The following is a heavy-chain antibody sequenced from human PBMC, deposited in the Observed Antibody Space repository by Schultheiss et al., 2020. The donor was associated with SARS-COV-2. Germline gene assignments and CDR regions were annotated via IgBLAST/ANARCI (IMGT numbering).Heavy chain of an antibody. CDR2: IYYSGST. Sequence: SQTLSLTCTVSGGSISSGSYYWGWIRQPPGKGLEWIGSIYYSGSTYYNPSLKSRVTISVDTSKNQFSLKLSSVTAADTAVYYCARGGYCSGGSCYSVFDYWGQGTLVTVSS. D-gene: IGHD2-15*01. J-gene: IGHJ4*02. CDR3: ARGGYCSGGSCYSVFDY. V-gene: IGHV4-39*01. CDR1: GGSISSGSYY.